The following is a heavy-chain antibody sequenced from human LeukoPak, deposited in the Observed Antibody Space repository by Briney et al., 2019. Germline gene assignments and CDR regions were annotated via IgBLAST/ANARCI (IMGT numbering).Heavy chain of an antibody. D-gene: IGHD3-3*01. CDR3: ARAPHWYDFTFDP. J-gene: IGHJ5*02. CDR1: GGSISSYY. V-gene: IGHV4-59*01. CDR2: IYYSVST. Sequence: PSETLSLTCTVSGGSISSYYWSWIRQPPGKGLEWIGYIYYSVSTNYNPSLKSRVTISVDTSKNQFSLKLSSVTAADTAVYYCARAPHWYDFTFDPWGQGTLVTVSS.